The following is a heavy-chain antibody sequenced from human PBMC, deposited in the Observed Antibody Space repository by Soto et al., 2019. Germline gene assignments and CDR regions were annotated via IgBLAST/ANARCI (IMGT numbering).Heavy chain of an antibody. CDR1: GGSIGSSSYY. V-gene: IGHV4-39*01. CDR2: IYYSGST. D-gene: IGHD3-9*01. CDR3: ARPHYDILTGYPHNWFDP. Sequence: PSETLSLTCTVSGGSIGSSSYYWGWIRQPPGKGLEWIGSIYYSGSTYYNPSLKSRVTISVDTSKNQFSLKLSSVTAADTAVYYCARPHYDILTGYPHNWFDPWGQGTLVTVS. J-gene: IGHJ5*02.